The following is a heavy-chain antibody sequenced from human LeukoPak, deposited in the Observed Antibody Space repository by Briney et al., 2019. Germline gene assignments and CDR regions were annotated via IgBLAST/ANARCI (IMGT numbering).Heavy chain of an antibody. CDR2: INQSGGT. J-gene: IGHJ6*03. CDR1: GGSFSGYY. V-gene: IGHV4-34*01. D-gene: IGHD2-15*01. CDR3: ARGFCSGGSCKRPYYYYYMDV. Sequence: SETLSLTCAVYGGSFSGYYWIWIRQPPGKGLEWIGEINQSGGTNYNPSLKSRVTISVDTSKNQFSLKLSSVTAADTAVYYCARGFCSGGSCKRPYYYYYMDVWGKGTTVTVSS.